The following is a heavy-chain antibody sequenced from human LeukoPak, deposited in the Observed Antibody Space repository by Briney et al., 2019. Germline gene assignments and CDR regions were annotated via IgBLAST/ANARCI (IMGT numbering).Heavy chain of an antibody. CDR1: GFTFSSYA. CDR3: AKDRITYDILTGYYYY. CDR2: ISYDGSNK. V-gene: IGHV3-30*04. D-gene: IGHD3-9*01. J-gene: IGHJ4*02. Sequence: GGSLRLSCAASGFTFSSYAMHWVRQAPGKGLEWVAVISYDGSNKYYADSVKGRFTISRDNSKNTLYLQMNSLRAEDTAVYYCAKDRITYDILTGYYYYWGQGTLVTVSS.